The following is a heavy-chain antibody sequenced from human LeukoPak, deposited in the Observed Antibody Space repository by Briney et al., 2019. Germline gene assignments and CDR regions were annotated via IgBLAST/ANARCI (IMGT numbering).Heavy chain of an antibody. CDR3: ASDGRRSGSYSNHFDN. D-gene: IGHD3-10*01. V-gene: IGHV3-30*02. CDR1: GFTFSTSG. J-gene: IGHJ4*02. CDR2: IRYDGNNT. Sequence: GGSLRLSCTASGFTFSTSGMHWVRQAPGQGLEWVAFIRYDGNNTSYADSVKGRLTISRDISKISVFLHMNSLRGEDAALYYCASDGRRSGSYSNHFDNWGQGTLVTASS.